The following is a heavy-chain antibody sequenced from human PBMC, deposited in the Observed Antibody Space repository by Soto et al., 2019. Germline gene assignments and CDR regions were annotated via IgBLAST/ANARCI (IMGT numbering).Heavy chain of an antibody. CDR2: INHSGST. CDR1: GGSFSGYY. J-gene: IGHJ4*02. Sequence: SETLSLTCAVYGGSFSGYYWSWIRQPPGKGLEWIGEINHSGSTNYNPSLKSRVTISVDTSKNQFSLKLSSVTAADTAVYYCAKGASYSSGWYFDLGGQGTLVTVSS. CDR3: AKGASYSSGWYFDL. V-gene: IGHV4-34*01. D-gene: IGHD6-19*01.